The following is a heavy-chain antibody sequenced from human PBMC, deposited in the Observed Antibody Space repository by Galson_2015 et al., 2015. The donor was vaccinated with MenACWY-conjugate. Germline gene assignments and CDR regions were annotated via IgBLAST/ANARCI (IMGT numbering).Heavy chain of an antibody. CDR2: TYHRSKWFN. V-gene: IGHV6-1*01. J-gene: IGHJ6*02. Sequence: CAITGDSVSRNSAAWNWIRQSPSRGRERRGRTYHRSKWFNEYAASVKSRITTNADTSKNQFPLQLNSVTPEDTAVYYCGREFYGMDVWGRGTTVTVSS. CDR1: GDSVSRNSAA. CDR3: GREFYGMDV.